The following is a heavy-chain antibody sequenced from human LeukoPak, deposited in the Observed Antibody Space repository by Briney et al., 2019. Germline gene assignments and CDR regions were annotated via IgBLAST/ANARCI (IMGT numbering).Heavy chain of an antibody. CDR1: GFTFSSYG. D-gene: IGHD3-22*01. J-gene: IGHJ4*02. Sequence: GGSLRLSCAASGFTFSSYGMNWVRQAPGKGLEWVSGIGVGGTTYYADSVKGRFTISRYTSKNTLYLQMSSLRAEDTAVYYCAKTQGYYDCWGQGTLVTVSS. CDR3: AKTQGYYDC. V-gene: IGHV3-23*01. CDR2: IGVGGTT.